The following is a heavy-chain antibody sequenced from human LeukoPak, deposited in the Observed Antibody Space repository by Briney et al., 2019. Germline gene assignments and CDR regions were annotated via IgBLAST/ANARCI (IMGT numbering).Heavy chain of an antibody. J-gene: IGHJ4*02. CDR3: AKDDAWLRYQY. Sequence: GGSLRLSCAASGFIFRNYVVAWVRQAPGKGLEWVSQISNSGGSTYYADSVKGRFTISRDNSKNTLYLQMNSLRAEDTAVYYCAKDDAWLRYQYWGQGTLVTVSS. CDR2: ISNSGGST. V-gene: IGHV3-23*01. CDR1: GFIFRNYV. D-gene: IGHD3-9*01.